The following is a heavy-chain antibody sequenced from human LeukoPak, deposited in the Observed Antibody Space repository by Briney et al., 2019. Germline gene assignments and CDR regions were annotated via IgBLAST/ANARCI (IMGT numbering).Heavy chain of an antibody. D-gene: IGHD3-10*01. CDR3: ARDGLNYYRTGIDP. J-gene: IGHJ5*02. V-gene: IGHV4-4*02. CDR1: GGSISSGDYY. CDR2: IYHSGST. Sequence: SETLSLTCTVSGGSISSGDYYWSWVRQPPGKGLEWIGEIYHSGSTNYNPSLKSRVTISVDKSKNQFSLKLSSVTAADTAVYYCARDGLNYYRTGIDPRGQGTLVTVSS.